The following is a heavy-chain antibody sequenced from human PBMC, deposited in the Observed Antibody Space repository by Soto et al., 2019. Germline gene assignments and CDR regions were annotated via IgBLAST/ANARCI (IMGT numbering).Heavy chain of an antibody. D-gene: IGHD5-18*01. Sequence: PGGSLRLSWAASGVTFSSYAMHWVRQAPGKGLEWVAVISYDGSNKYYADSVKGRFTISRDNSKNTLYLQMNSLRAEDTAVYYCARDGTWRFSATAMVPTEAIKYYGMDVWGQGTTVTVSS. V-gene: IGHV3-30-3*01. J-gene: IGHJ6*02. CDR3: ARDGTWRFSATAMVPTEAIKYYGMDV. CDR1: GVTFSSYA. CDR2: ISYDGSNK.